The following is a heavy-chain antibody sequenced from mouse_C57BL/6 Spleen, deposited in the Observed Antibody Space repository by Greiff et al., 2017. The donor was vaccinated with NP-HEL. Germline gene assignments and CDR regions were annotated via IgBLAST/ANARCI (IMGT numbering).Heavy chain of an antibody. CDR2: INPNYGTT. CDR3: ATLITTVVATDWYFDV. D-gene: IGHD1-1*01. CDR1: GYSFTDYN. V-gene: IGHV1-39*01. J-gene: IGHJ1*03. Sequence: EVKLVESGPELVKPGASVKISCKASGYSFTDYNMNWVKQSNGKSLEWIGVINPNYGTTSYNQKFKGKATLTVDQSSSTAYMQLNSLTSEDSAVYYCATLITTVVATDWYFDVWGTGTTVTVSS.